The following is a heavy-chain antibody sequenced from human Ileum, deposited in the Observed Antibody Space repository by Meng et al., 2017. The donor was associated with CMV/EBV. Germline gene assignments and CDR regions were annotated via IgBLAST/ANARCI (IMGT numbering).Heavy chain of an antibody. CDR2: VYYSGAA. CDR1: GGSISSYY. J-gene: IGHJ4*02. V-gene: IGHV4-59*01. Sequence: SKTLSLTCTVSGGSISSYYWSWIRQPPGKGLEWMGYVYYSGAATYSPSLRSRLSISVDTSKNQVSLNLRSVTAADTALYFCARGIGHASNNSHDYWGQGTLVTVSS. D-gene: IGHD1-1*01. CDR3: ARGIGHASNNSHDY.